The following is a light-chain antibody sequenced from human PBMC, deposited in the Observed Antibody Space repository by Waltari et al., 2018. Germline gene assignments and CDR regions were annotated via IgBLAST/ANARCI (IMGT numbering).Light chain of an antibody. CDR1: YLGAKY. CDR2: QDT. J-gene: IGLJ2*01. Sequence: SYELTQPPSVSVSPVQTATITCSGHYLGAKYAYGYPQKPGQSPVLVISQDTKRPSGIPERFSGSNSGNTATLTSSGTQAMDEADYYCQTWDNRIYVVFGGGTKLTVL. V-gene: IGLV3-1*01. CDR3: QTWDNRIYVV.